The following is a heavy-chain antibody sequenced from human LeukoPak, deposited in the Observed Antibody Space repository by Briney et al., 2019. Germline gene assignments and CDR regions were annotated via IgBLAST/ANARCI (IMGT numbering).Heavy chain of an antibody. CDR2: IWYDGSNK. V-gene: IGHV3-33*01. CDR3: ARDPLGGWAYYYGMDV. D-gene: IGHD6-19*01. CDR1: GFTFSSYG. Sequence: GRSLRLSCAASGFTFSSYGMHWVRQAPGKGLEWVAVIWYDGSNKYYADSVKGRFTISRDNSKNTLYLQMNSLRAEDTAVYYCARDPLGGWAYYYGMDVWGQGPTVTVSS. J-gene: IGHJ6*02.